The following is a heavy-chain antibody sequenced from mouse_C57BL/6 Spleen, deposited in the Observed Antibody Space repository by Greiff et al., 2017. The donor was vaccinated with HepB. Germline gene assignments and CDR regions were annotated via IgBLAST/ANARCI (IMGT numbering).Heavy chain of an antibody. CDR3: ARDGGSSYADYAMDY. D-gene: IGHD1-1*01. CDR1: GYTFTSYW. J-gene: IGHJ4*01. V-gene: IGHV1-55*01. CDR2: IYPGSGST. Sequence: QVQLQQPGAELVKPGASVKMSCKASGYTFTSYWITWVKQRPGQGLEWIGDIYPGSGSTNYNEKFKSKATLTVDTSSSTAYMQLSSLTSEDSAVYYCARDGGSSYADYAMDYWGQGTSVTVAS.